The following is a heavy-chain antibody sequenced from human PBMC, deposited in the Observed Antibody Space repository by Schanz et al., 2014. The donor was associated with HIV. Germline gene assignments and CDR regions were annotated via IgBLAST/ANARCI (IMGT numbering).Heavy chain of an antibody. D-gene: IGHD2-15*01. CDR1: GGSFRSYY. V-gene: IGHV4-34*01. Sequence: QVQLQQWGAGLLKPSETLSLTCGVYGGSFRSYYWSWIRQPPGKGLEWIGYIYYSGSTNYNPSLKSRVTMSADTSKTQFSLKLSSVTAADTALYYCASVCSGGSCFEYWGQGTLVTVSS. J-gene: IGHJ4*02. CDR2: IYYSGST. CDR3: ASVCSGGSCFEY.